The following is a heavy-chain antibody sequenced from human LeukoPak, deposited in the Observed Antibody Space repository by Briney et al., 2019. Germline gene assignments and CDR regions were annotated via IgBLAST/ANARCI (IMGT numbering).Heavy chain of an antibody. Sequence: GSLRLSCAASGFTFSNYYMHWVRQAPGKGLVWVSHINSDGSNTNYADSVKGRFTISRDNAKNTLYLQMNSLRVEDTAVYYCGRGELPAAVDCWGQGTLVTVSS. CDR1: GFTFSNYY. J-gene: IGHJ4*02. CDR3: GRGELPAAVDC. CDR2: INSDGSNT. D-gene: IGHD2-2*01. V-gene: IGHV3-74*01.